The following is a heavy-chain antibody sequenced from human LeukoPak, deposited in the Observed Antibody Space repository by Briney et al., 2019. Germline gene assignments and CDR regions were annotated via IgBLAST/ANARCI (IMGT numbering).Heavy chain of an antibody. CDR1: GGSFSGYY. CDR3: ARVVTIFGVVPDYYYYYYMDV. J-gene: IGHJ6*03. D-gene: IGHD3-3*01. Sequence: SETLSLTCAVYGGSFSGYYWSWIRQPPGKGLEWIGEINHSGSTNYNPSLKSRVTISVDTSNNQFSLKLSSVTAADTAVYYCARVVTIFGVVPDYYYYYYMDVWGKGTTVTVSS. CDR2: INHSGST. V-gene: IGHV4-34*01.